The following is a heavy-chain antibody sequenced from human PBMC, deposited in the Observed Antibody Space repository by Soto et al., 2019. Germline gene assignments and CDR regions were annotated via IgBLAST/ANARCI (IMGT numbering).Heavy chain of an antibody. CDR2: FYYSGST. V-gene: IGHV4-39*07. Sequence: PSETLSLTCTVSGGSISSSYSYWGWIRQPPGKGLEWIGSFYYSGSTYYNPSLKSRVTISVDTSKNQFSLKLSSVTAADTAVYYCARAVIIGIAAAGTFDYWGQGTLVTVSS. CDR3: ARAVIIGIAAAGTFDY. D-gene: IGHD6-13*01. J-gene: IGHJ4*02. CDR1: GGSISSSYSY.